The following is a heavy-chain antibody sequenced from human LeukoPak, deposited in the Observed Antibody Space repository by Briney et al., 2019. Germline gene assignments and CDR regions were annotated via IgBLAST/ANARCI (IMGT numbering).Heavy chain of an antibody. D-gene: IGHD6-13*01. J-gene: IGHJ4*02. V-gene: IGHV3-21*01. CDR3: ASSPEYSSSWYYFDY. Sequence: GGSLRLSCGASGFXFSTYSINWVRQAPGKGLEWVSSITSSFSYIYYADSVKGRFTTSRDNAKKSLHLQMNSLRAEDTAVYYCASSPEYSSSWYYFDYWGQGTLVTVSS. CDR1: GFXFSTYS. CDR2: ITSSFSYI.